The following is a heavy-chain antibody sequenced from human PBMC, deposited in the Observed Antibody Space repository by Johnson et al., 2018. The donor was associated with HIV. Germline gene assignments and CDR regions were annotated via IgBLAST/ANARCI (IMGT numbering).Heavy chain of an antibody. Sequence: VQLVESGGGLVQPGGSLRLSCAASGFTFSSYAMHWVRQAPGKGLEWVSGISWNSGSIGYADSVKGRFTISRDNAKNSLYLQMNSLRAEDTALYYCARLGLTDAFDIWGQGTMVTVSS. V-gene: IGHV3-9*01. CDR3: ARLGLTDAFDI. CDR1: GFTFSSYA. J-gene: IGHJ3*02. CDR2: ISWNSGSI. D-gene: IGHD2-8*01.